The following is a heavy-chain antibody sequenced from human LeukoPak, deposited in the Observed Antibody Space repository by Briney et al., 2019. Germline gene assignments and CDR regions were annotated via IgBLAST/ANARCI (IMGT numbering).Heavy chain of an antibody. D-gene: IGHD3-10*01. Sequence: ASVKVSCKASGYTFTSYDINWVRQATGQGLEWLGWKNPNSGNTGYAQKFQGRVTMTRNTSISTAYMELSSLRSEDTAVYYCARGIRMVRGVPPVYYFDYWGQGTLVTVSS. CDR2: KNPNSGNT. CDR1: GYTFTSYD. J-gene: IGHJ4*02. V-gene: IGHV1-8*01. CDR3: ARGIRMVRGVPPVYYFDY.